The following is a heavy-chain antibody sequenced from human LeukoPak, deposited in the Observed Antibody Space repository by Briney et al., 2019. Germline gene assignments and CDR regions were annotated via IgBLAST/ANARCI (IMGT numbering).Heavy chain of an antibody. Sequence: PGGSLRLSCAASGFTFSDYYMSWIRQAPGKGLEWVSYISSSSSYIYYADSVKGRFTISRDNAKNSLYLQMNSLRAEDTAVYYCARDAGLGSGWYPLWGQGTLVTVSS. CDR2: ISSSSSYI. J-gene: IGHJ4*02. CDR3: ARDAGLGSGWYPL. V-gene: IGHV3-11*06. D-gene: IGHD6-19*01. CDR1: GFTFSDYY.